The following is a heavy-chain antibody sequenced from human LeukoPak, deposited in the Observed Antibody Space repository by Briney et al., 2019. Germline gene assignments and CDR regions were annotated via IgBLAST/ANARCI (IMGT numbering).Heavy chain of an antibody. Sequence: ASVKVSCKASGSTFTSYYMHWVRHAPGPGLEWMGIINTSGGSTSYAQKCQGRVTMTKDTSTSTVYMERSSLRPEGTALYYCARVAAAGRGYDYWGQGTLVTVSS. CDR1: GSTFTSYY. V-gene: IGHV1-46*01. CDR2: INTSGGST. J-gene: IGHJ4*02. D-gene: IGHD6-13*01. CDR3: ARVAAAGRGYDY.